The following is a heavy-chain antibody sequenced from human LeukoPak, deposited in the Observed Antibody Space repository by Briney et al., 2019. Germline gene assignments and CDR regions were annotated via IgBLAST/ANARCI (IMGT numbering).Heavy chain of an antibody. CDR2: ISSSSSYI. D-gene: IGHD3-10*01. CDR1: GFTFSSYS. CDR3: ARSPLRITMVRGPFGAFDI. V-gene: IGHV3-21*04. Sequence: PGGSLRLSCAASGFTFSSYSMNWVRQAPGKGLEWVSSISSSSSYIYYADSVKGRFTISRDNAKNSLYLQMNSLRAEDTAVYYCARSPLRITMVRGPFGAFDIWGQGTMVTVSS. J-gene: IGHJ3*02.